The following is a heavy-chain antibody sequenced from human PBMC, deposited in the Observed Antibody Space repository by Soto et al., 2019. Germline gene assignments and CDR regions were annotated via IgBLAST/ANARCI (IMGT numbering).Heavy chain of an antibody. CDR2: ISAYNGNT. J-gene: IGHJ6*03. V-gene: IGHV1-18*01. CDR1: GYTFTSYG. D-gene: IGHD3-3*01. Sequence: QVQLVQSGAEVKKPGASVKVSCKASGYTFTSYGISWVRQAPGQGLEWMGWISAYNGNTNYAQKLQGRVTMTTDTSTSTAHMELRSLRSDDTAVYYCARDGPGTYYDFWSGYSPPYYMDVWGKGTTVTVSS. CDR3: ARDGPGTYYDFWSGYSPPYYMDV.